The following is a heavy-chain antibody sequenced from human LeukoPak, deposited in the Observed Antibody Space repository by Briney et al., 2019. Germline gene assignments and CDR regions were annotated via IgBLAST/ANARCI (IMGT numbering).Heavy chain of an antibody. CDR1: GFTFSSYS. J-gene: IGHJ3*02. D-gene: IGHD1-26*01. V-gene: IGHV3-21*01. CDR2: ISSSSSYI. Sequence: GGSLRLSCAASGFTFSSYSMNWVRQAPGKGLEWVSSISSSSSYIYYADSVKGRFTISRDNSKNTLYLQMNSLRAEDTAVYYCAKGSWELLDAFDIWGQGTMVTVSS. CDR3: AKGSWELLDAFDI.